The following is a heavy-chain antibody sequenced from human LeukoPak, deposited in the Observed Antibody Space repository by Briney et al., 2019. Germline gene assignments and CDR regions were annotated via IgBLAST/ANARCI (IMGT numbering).Heavy chain of an antibody. J-gene: IGHJ4*02. CDR1: GFTFDDYA. V-gene: IGHV3-20*04. D-gene: IGHD4-17*01. CDR2: INWNGGST. Sequence: GGSLRLSCAASGFTFDDYAMSWVRQAPGKGLEWVSAINWNGGSTGYADSVKGRFTISRDNAKNSLYLQMNSLRAEDTALYYCARLQGVGDYDYWGQGTPVTVSS. CDR3: ARLQGVGDYDY.